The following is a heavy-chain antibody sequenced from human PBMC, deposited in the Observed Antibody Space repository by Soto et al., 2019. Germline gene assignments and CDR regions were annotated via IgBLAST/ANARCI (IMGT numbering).Heavy chain of an antibody. D-gene: IGHD6-13*01. CDR2: ISSSSSYI. CDR1: GFTFSSYS. Sequence: PGGSLRLSCAASGFTFSSYSMNWVRQAPGKGLEWVSSISSSSSYIYYADSVKGRFTISRDNAKNSLYLQMNSLRAEDTAVYYCARDYSDRIAAAGTNWFDPWGQGTLVTVSS. V-gene: IGHV3-21*01. J-gene: IGHJ5*02. CDR3: ARDYSDRIAAAGTNWFDP.